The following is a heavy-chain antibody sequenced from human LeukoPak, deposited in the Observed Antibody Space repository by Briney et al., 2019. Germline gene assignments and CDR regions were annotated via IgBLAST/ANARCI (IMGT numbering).Heavy chain of an antibody. CDR1: GASISDSY. Sequence: PSETLSLTCSVFGASISDSYWSWIRQPARKGLGWIGRIYSSGNTNYNPSLRSRVTMSLDASENQFSLKLSSVTAADTAMYYCARNSGDFRGQGTLVTVSS. CDR2: IYSSGNT. V-gene: IGHV4-4*07. D-gene: IGHD4-23*01. J-gene: IGHJ4*02. CDR3: ARNSGDF.